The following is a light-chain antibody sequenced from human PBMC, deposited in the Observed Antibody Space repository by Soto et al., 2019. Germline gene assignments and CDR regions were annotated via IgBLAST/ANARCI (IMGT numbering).Light chain of an antibody. CDR1: QGMSSY. CDR2: RES. CDR3: QRTYNAPLT. J-gene: IGKJ4*01. V-gene: IGKV1-27*01. Sequence: DIQFNQSPSSLSACVRASFTIPCRVSQGMSSYLNWYRHKPGNVPKSRSHRESNLQSGVPSRFSGTESGTDFTLTISSLQPEYVTTYYGQRTYNAPLTCRGGTKV.